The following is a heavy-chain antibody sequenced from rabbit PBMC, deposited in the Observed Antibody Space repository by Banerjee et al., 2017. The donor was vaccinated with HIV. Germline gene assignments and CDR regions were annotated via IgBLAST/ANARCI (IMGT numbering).Heavy chain of an antibody. CDR1: GFTLSSYW. CDR3: ARTGAGGYLYGMDL. J-gene: IGHJ6*01. Sequence: QSLEESGGDLVQPGASLTLTCTASGFTLSSYWMCWVRQAPGKGLEWIACIYTGSSGYTYYASWAKGRFTISKTSSTTVTLQMTSLTAADTATYFCARTGAGGYLYGMDLWGPGTLVTVS. D-gene: IGHD1-1*01. V-gene: IGHV1S40*01. CDR2: IYTGSSGYT.